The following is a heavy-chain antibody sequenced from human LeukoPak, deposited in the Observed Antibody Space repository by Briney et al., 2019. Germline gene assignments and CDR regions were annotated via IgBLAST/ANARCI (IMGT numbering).Heavy chain of an antibody. V-gene: IGHV1-69*01. CDR1: GGTFSSYA. CDR3: ARFGPTYYDFWSGYSWFDP. CDR2: IIPIFGTA. Sequence: ASVKVSCKASGGTFSSYAISWVRQAPGQGLEWMGGIIPIFGTANYAQKFQGRVTITADESTSTAYMELRSLRSDDTAVYYCARFGPTYYDFWSGYSWFDPWGQGTLVAVSS. D-gene: IGHD3-3*01. J-gene: IGHJ5*02.